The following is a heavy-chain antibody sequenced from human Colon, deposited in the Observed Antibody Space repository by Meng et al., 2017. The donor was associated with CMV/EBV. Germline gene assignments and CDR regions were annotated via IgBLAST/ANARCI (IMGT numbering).Heavy chain of an antibody. D-gene: IGHD2-2*01. CDR2: IHYSGNT. V-gene: IGHV4-61*08. CDR1: DGSVNSDDAF. CDR3: ARDVMLPAPFFDP. Sequence: GSLRLSCTVSDGSVNSDDAFWSWLRQPPGKGLEWIGYIHYSGNTNYNPSLKSRVTMSIETSKNQFSLTLFSVTAADTAVYYCARDVMLPAPFFDPWGQGTLVTVSS. J-gene: IGHJ5*02.